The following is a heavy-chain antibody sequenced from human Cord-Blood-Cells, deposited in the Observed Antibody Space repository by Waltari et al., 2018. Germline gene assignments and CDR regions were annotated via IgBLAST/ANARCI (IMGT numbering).Heavy chain of an antibody. J-gene: IGHJ3*02. CDR2: MNPNSGKE. D-gene: IGHD3-10*01. Sequence: QVQLVQSGAEVKKPGASVKVSCKASGYTFTSYDINWVRQATGKGLEWMGWMNPNSGKEGYAQKFQGRVTITRNTSISTAYMELSSLRSEDTAVYYCARVGGEGFILDAFDIWGQGTMVTVSS. V-gene: IGHV1-8*03. CDR1: GYTFTSYD. CDR3: ARVGGEGFILDAFDI.